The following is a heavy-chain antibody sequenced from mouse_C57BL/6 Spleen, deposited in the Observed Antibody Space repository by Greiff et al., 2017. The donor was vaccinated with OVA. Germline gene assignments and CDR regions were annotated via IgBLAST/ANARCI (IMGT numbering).Heavy chain of an antibody. Sequence: DVMLVESGPGMVKPSQSLSLTCTVTGYSITSGYDWHWIRHFPGNKLEWMGYISYSGSTNYNPSLKSRISITHDTSKNHFFLKLNSVTTEDTATYYCARAGGYDGAWFAYWGQGTLVTVSA. CDR2: ISYSGST. V-gene: IGHV3-1*01. D-gene: IGHD2-2*01. CDR3: ARAGGYDGAWFAY. CDR1: GYSITSGYD. J-gene: IGHJ3*01.